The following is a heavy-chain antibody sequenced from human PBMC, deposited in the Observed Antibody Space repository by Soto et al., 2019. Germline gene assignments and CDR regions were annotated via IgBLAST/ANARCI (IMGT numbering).Heavy chain of an antibody. CDR1: GFTFNSYW. Sequence: EVQLVESGGGLVQPGGSLRLSCAASGFTFNSYWMGWVRQAPGKGLEWVANIKQDGSEKYYVDSVKGRFAISRDNAKNSRYLQMYSLRADDTAVYYCAGDTGNFHFDSWGQGIRLTVSS. J-gene: IGHJ4*02. CDR3: AGDTGNFHFDS. CDR2: IKQDGSEK. V-gene: IGHV3-7*01. D-gene: IGHD1-7*01.